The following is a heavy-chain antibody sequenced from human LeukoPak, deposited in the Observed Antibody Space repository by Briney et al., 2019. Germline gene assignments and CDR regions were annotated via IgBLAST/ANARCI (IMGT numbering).Heavy chain of an antibody. CDR1: GGSISSGGYY. J-gene: IGHJ5*02. D-gene: IGHD2-15*01. V-gene: IGHV4-30-2*01. CDR3: ARDSERYCSGGSCYPNWFDP. Sequence: SQTLSLTCTVSGGSISSGGYYWSWIRQPPGKGLEWIGYIYHSGSTYYNPSLKSRVTISVDRSKNQFSLKLSSVTAADTAVYYCARDSERYCSGGSCYPNWFDPWGQGTLVTVSS. CDR2: IYHSGST.